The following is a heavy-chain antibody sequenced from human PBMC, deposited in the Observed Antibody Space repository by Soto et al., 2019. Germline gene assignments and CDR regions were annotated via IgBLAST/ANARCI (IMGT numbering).Heavy chain of an antibody. V-gene: IGHV4-59*01. CDR1: CGSISSNY. J-gene: IGHJ6*02. D-gene: IGHD3-10*01. CDR3: ARDRMGYSGSGRCVGLCHYYHGMDV. Sequence: QVQLQESGPGLVKPSETLSLTCTVSCGSISSNYWRWIRQSPGKGLEWIGYIFYSGSTNYNPSLKSRVTISVDTSKNQFSLKLSSVTAADTAVYYCARDRMGYSGSGRCVGLCHYYHGMDVWGQGTKVTVSS. CDR2: IFYSGST.